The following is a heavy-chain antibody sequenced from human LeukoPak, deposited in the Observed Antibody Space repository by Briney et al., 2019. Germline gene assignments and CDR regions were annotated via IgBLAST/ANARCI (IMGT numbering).Heavy chain of an antibody. V-gene: IGHV3-48*03. J-gene: IGHJ5*02. CDR3: ARADGYYDFWSGPSTGFDP. CDR1: GFTFSSYE. Sequence: PGGSLRLSCAASGFTFSSYEMNWVRQAPGKGLEWVSYISTSSTTIYYADSVKGRFTISRDNAKNSLYLQMNSLRAEDTAVYYCARADGYYDFWSGPSTGFDPWGQGTLVTVSS. CDR2: ISTSSTTI. D-gene: IGHD3-3*01.